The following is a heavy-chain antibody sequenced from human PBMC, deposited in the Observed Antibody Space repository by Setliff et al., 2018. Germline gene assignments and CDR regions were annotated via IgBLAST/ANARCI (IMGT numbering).Heavy chain of an antibody. V-gene: IGHV5-51*01. CDR3: ARHNCYDA. Sequence: PGESLTISCKGSGYSFANYWIAWVRQMPGKGLEWMGIIYPGDSNVRYSPSFQGQVTIAADKSTSTAYLQWSSLKTSDTAIYYCARHNCYDAWGQGTLVTVSS. CDR1: GYSFANYW. D-gene: IGHD3-22*01. CDR2: IYPGDSNV. J-gene: IGHJ5*02.